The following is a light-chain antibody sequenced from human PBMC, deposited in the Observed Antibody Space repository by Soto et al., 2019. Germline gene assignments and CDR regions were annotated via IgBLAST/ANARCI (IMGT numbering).Light chain of an antibody. CDR3: AAWDDSLSGRV. CDR2: SNN. Sequence: QSVLTQPPSASWTPGQRVTISCSGSSSNIGSNYVYWYQQLPGTAPKLLIYSNNQRPSGVPDRFSGSKSGTSASLAISGLRSEDEADYYCAAWDDSLSGRVFGGGTKLTVL. V-gene: IGLV1-47*02. J-gene: IGLJ3*02. CDR1: SSNIGSNY.